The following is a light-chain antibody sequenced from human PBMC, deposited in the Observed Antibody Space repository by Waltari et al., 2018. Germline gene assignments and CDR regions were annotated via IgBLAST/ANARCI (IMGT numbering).Light chain of an antibody. Sequence: EIVLTQSPATLSLSPGERATLSCRASQSVSNYLAWSQQKPGQAPRLLIYDASHSATGIPARFSGSGSGTDFTLTISSLEPEDFAVYYCQQRSNWPPLFTFGPGTKVDIK. V-gene: IGKV3-11*01. CDR1: QSVSNY. CDR2: DAS. J-gene: IGKJ3*01. CDR3: QQRSNWPPLFT.